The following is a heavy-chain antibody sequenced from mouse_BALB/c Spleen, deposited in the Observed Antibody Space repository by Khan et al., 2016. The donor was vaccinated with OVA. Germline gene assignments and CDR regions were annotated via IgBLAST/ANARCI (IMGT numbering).Heavy chain of an antibody. Sequence: ESGPGLVKPSQSLSLTCTVTGYSITSGYGWNWIRQFPGNKLEWMGYISYSGSTNYNPSLYSRISITRDTSKNQFFLQLNSVTTEDTATYYCARTARIKYWGQGTTLSVSS. CDR2: ISYSGST. V-gene: IGHV3-2*02. D-gene: IGHD1-2*01. CDR3: ARTARIKY. J-gene: IGHJ2*01. CDR1: GYSITSGYG.